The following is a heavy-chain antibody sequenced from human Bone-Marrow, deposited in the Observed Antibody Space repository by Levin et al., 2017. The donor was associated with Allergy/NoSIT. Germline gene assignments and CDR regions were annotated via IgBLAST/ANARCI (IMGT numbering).Heavy chain of an antibody. CDR2: IIPIFGAA. J-gene: IGHJ6*03. CDR1: GGSFSRNG. V-gene: IGHV1-69*13. Sequence: ASVKVSCKASGGSFSRNGISWVRQAPGQGLEWMGSIIPIFGAANYAQKFQGRVTITADESTTTAYMELSSLRSEDTAVYYCAREDSISFRENPLGYHYYMDVWGKGTTVTVSS. D-gene: IGHD6-6*01. CDR3: AREDSISFRENPLGYHYYMDV.